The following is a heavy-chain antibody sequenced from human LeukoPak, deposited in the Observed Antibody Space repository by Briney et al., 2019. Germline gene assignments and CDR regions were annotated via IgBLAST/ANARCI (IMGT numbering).Heavy chain of an antibody. CDR2: IHYTGSS. CDR3: ARAGYTNGPAGP. Sequence: SETLSLTCTVSGGSINGYYWTWVRQPPGKGLEWIGYIHYTGSSNYNPSVKSRVTISVGTSKNQFSLRLTSVTAADTAVYYCARAGYTNGPAGPWGQGTLVTVSS. CDR1: GGSINGYY. J-gene: IGHJ5*02. D-gene: IGHD6-19*01. V-gene: IGHV4-59*08.